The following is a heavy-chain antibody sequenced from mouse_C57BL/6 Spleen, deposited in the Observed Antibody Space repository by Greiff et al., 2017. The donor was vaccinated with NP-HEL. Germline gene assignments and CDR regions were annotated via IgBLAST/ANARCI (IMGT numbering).Heavy chain of an antibody. CDR3: ARGRKDAMDY. D-gene: IGHD1-3*01. V-gene: IGHV3-6*01. CDR1: GYSITSGYY. J-gene: IGHJ4*01. Sequence: EVKLMESGPGLVKPSQSLSLTCSVPGYSITSGYYWNWIRQFPGNKLEWMGYISYDGSNNYNPSLKNRISITRDTSKNQFFLKLNSVTTEDTATYYCARGRKDAMDYWGQGTSVTVSS. CDR2: ISYDGSN.